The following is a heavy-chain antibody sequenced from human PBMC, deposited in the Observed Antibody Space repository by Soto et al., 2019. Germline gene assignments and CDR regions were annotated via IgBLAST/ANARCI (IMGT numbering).Heavy chain of an antibody. CDR1: GGTFSSYA. J-gene: IGHJ4*02. V-gene: IGHV1-69*13. CDR2: IIPIFGTA. CDR3: ARGNDYYDSSGYKFDY. D-gene: IGHD3-22*01. Sequence: SVKVSCKASGGTFSSYAISWVRQAPGQGLEWMGGIIPIFGTANYAQKFQGRVTITADESTSTAYMELSSLRSEDTAVYYCARGNDYYDSSGYKFDYWGQGTLVTVSS.